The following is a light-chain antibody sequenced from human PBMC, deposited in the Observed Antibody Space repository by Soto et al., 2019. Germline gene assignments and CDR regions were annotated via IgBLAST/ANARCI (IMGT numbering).Light chain of an antibody. V-gene: IGLV2-11*01. CDR2: GVS. CDR3: RSYEGSLTVV. CDR1: SSNIGDDYY. J-gene: IGLJ3*02. Sequence: QSALTQPRSVSGAPGQSVTISCTGSSSNIGDDYYVSWYQQLPGKAPKLMIYGVSNRPSGVPDRFSGSKSGTSASLTISGLQAEDEADYYCRSYEGSLTVVFGGGTKLTVL.